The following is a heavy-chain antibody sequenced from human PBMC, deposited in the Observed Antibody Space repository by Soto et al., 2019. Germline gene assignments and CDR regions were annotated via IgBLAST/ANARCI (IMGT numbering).Heavy chain of an antibody. CDR2: ISYDGSNK. CDR1: GFTFSSYA. V-gene: IGHV3-30-3*01. J-gene: IGHJ4*02. Sequence: QVQLVESGGGVVQPGRSLRLSCAASGFTFSSYAMHWVRQAPGKGLXXVAVISYDGSNKYYADSVKGRFTISRDNSKXXXXXXXXXXXXXXXXXXXXXXXXXXXXXXWPLDYWGQGTLVTVSS. CDR3: XXXXXXXXXXWPLDY.